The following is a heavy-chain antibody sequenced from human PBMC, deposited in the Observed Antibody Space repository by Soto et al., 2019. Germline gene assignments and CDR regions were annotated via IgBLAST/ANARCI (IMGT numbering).Heavy chain of an antibody. CDR2: ITAGNGNT. CDR1: GYTFTSYA. D-gene: IGHD3-22*01. CDR3: ARGADSSGYYPFEY. V-gene: IGHV1-3*01. J-gene: IGHJ4*02. Sequence: VSVKVSCKSSGYTFTSYAMHWVRQAPGQRLEWMGWITAGNGNTKYSQKFQGRVTITRDTSASTAYMELSSLRSEDTAVYYCARGADSSGYYPFEYWGQGTLVTVSS.